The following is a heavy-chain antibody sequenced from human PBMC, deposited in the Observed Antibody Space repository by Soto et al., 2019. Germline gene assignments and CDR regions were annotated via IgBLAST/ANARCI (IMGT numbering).Heavy chain of an antibody. CDR2: IYWDDDK. V-gene: IGHV2-5*08. J-gene: IGHJ1*01. Sequence: TLSLTCTVSGGSIISGGYYWSWIRQHPGKALEWLALIYWDDDKRYSPSLKSRLTITKDTSKNQVVLTMTNMDPVDTATYYCAHSLGLVWGQGTLVTAPQ. CDR3: AHSLGLV. CDR1: GGSIISGGYY.